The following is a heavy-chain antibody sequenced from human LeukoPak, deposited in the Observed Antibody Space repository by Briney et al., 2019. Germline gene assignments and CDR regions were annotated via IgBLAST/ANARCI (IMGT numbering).Heavy chain of an antibody. V-gene: IGHV3-7*01. CDR1: GFPFQSYW. J-gene: IGHJ4*02. D-gene: IGHD2-8*02. Sequence: GGSLVLSCTASGFPFQSYWMNWVRQAPGKGLELVANINADGSDKYFMDSVKGRFSISRDNANNRLYLQMTSLRAEDTAVYYCMPGRGYWGQGTLVTVSS. CDR3: MPGRGY. CDR2: INADGSDK.